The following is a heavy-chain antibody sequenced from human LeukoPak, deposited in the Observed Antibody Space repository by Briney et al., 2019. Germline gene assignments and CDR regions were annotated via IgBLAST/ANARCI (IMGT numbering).Heavy chain of an antibody. CDR2: IYPGYSDT. CDR1: GYSHTSYW. V-gene: IGHV5-51*01. J-gene: IGHJ4*02. CDR3: ARQLWFGELSFDY. D-gene: IGHD3-10*01. Sequence: EPLNISRTGHGYSHTSYWIGCVRHMPRTALEPIGIIYPGYSDTRYSPSFHGQVTISPDKSISTAYLQWSSLKASDTAMYYCARQLWFGELSFDYWGQGTLVTVSS.